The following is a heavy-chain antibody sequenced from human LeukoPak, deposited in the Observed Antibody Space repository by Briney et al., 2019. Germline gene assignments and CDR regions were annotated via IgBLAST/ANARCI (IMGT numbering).Heavy chain of an antibody. CDR1: GGSISSGSYY. CDR3: AREPEGFWSGYHPYYFDY. CDR2: IYTSGST. D-gene: IGHD3-3*01. V-gene: IGHV4-61*02. Sequence: SETLSLTCTVSGGSISSGSYYWSWIRQPAGKGLEWIGRIYTSGSTNYSPSLKSRVTISVDTSKNQFSLKLSSVTAADTAVYYCAREPEGFWSGYHPYYFDYWGQGTLVTVSS. J-gene: IGHJ4*02.